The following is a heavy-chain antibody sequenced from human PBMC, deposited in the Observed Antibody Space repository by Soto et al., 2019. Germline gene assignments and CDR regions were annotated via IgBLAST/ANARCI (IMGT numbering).Heavy chain of an antibody. Sequence: QVQLQESGPGLVKPSQTLSLTCTVSGGSISSGGYYWSWIRQLPGKGLEWLGYIYYSGSAYYNPSLKSRVTISVDTSRNQFSLKLSSVTAADTAVYYCARVSGSRYVDCWGQGTQVTVSS. CDR2: IYYSGSA. CDR3: ARVSGSRYVDC. J-gene: IGHJ4*02. V-gene: IGHV4-31*03. CDR1: GGSISSGGYY. D-gene: IGHD3-10*01.